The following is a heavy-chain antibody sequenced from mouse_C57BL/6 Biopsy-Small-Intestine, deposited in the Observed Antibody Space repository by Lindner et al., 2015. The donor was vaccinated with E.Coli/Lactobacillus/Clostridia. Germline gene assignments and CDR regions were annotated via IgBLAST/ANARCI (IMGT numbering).Heavy chain of an antibody. Sequence: SVKVSARHLDTPSPATLCTGCGQAPGQGLEWMGSINPSGGTRKYAQKFQGRVTMTSDTSTSTVYMELSSLTSEDSAMYYCAREFAAPGVAYYPMDVWGQGTTVTVSS. CDR3: AREFAAPGVAYYPMDV. CDR1: DTPSPAT. V-gene: IGHV1-53*01. CDR2: INPSGGTR. D-gene: IGHD6-5*01. J-gene: IGHJ1*01.